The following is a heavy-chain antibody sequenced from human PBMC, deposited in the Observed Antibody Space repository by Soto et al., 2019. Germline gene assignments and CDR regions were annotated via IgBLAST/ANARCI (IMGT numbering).Heavy chain of an antibody. Sequence: SETLSLTCTVSGGSISSYSWSWIRQPPGKGLEWIGYIYYSGSTNYNPSLKSRVTISVDTSKNQFSLKLSSVTAADTAVYYCARGPTEGTVTAFGYYSYYMDVWGKGTTVTVSS. J-gene: IGHJ6*03. V-gene: IGHV4-59*08. CDR2: IYYSGST. D-gene: IGHD2-21*02. CDR3: ARGPTEGTVTAFGYYSYYMDV. CDR1: GGSISSYS.